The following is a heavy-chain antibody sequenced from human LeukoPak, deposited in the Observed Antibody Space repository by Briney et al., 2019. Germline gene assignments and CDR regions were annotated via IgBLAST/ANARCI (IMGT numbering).Heavy chain of an antibody. J-gene: IGHJ4*02. CDR1: GLTVSSNY. V-gene: IGHV3-7*04. D-gene: IGHD6-19*01. CDR3: ARGSGWYYFDY. CDR2: IKQDGSEK. Sequence: GSLRLSCAASGLTVSSNYMSWVRQAPGKGLEWVANIKQDGSEKYYVDSVKGRFTISRDNAKNSLYLQMNSLRAEDTAVYYCARGSGWYYFDYWGQGTLVTVSS.